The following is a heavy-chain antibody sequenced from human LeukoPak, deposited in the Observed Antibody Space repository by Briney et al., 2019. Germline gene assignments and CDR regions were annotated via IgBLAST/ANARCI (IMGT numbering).Heavy chain of an antibody. J-gene: IGHJ5*02. CDR2: INPNSGGT. CDR3: ARGIWFGELAWFDP. Sequence: ASVKVSCKASGYTFTGYYMHWVRQAPGQGLEWMGWINPNSGGTNYAQKFQGRVTMTRDTSISTAYMELSRLRSDDTAVYYCARGIWFGELAWFDPWSQETLVTVSS. V-gene: IGHV1-2*02. D-gene: IGHD3-10*01. CDR1: GYTFTGYY.